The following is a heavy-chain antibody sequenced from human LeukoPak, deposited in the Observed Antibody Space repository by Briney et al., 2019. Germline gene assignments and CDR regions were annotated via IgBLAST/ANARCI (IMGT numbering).Heavy chain of an antibody. Sequence: GGSLRLSCAASAFTFSTYLMHWVRQAPGKGLVWVSRINSDGSSTTYAASVKGRFTISRDNANNTLYLQMNSLRVEDTAVYYCARGRYYGMDVWGQGTTVTVSS. CDR3: ARGRYYGMDV. CDR2: INSDGSST. J-gene: IGHJ6*02. V-gene: IGHV3-74*01. CDR1: AFTFSTYL.